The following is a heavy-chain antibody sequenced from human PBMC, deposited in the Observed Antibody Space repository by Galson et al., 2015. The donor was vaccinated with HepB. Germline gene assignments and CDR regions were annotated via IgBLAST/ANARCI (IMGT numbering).Heavy chain of an antibody. Sequence: PALVKPTQTLTLTCTFSGFSLSTSGVGVGWIRQPPGKALEWLALIYWDDDKRYSPSLKSRLTITKDTSKNQVVLTMTNMDPVDTATYYCAHRRDYGSGSYFDYWGQGTLVTVSS. CDR1: GFSLSTSGVG. CDR3: AHRRDYGSGSYFDY. J-gene: IGHJ4*02. V-gene: IGHV2-5*02. CDR2: IYWDDDK. D-gene: IGHD3-10*01.